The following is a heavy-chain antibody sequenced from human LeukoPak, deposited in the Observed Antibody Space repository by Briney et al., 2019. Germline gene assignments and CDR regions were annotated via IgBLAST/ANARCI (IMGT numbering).Heavy chain of an antibody. CDR3: ARDRVVPAGNWFDP. J-gene: IGHJ5*02. D-gene: IGHD2-2*01. CDR1: GGSISSYY. Sequence: SETLSLTCTVSGGSISSYYWSWIRQPPGEGLEWVGYIYYSGSTNYNPSRKSRVTISVDTSKNQFSLKLSSVTAADTAVYYCARDRVVPAGNWFDPWGQGTLVTVSS. CDR2: IYYSGST. V-gene: IGHV4-59*01.